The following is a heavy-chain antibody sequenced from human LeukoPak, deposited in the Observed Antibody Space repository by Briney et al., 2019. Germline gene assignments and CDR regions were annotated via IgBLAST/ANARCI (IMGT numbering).Heavy chain of an antibody. Sequence: SETLSLTCTVSGGSISSYYWSWIRQPPGKGLEWIGYISYSGSTNYNPSLKSRVTISVDTSKNQFSLKLSSVTAADTAVYYCARDPRGLLWFGELWGFDPWGQGTLVTVSS. D-gene: IGHD3-10*01. CDR3: ARDPRGLLWFGELWGFDP. J-gene: IGHJ5*02. CDR1: GGSISSYY. V-gene: IGHV4-59*01. CDR2: ISYSGST.